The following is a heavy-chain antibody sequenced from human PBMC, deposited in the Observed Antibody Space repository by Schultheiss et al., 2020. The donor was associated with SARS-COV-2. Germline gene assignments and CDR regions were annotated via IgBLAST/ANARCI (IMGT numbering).Heavy chain of an antibody. CDR2: ISGSGGST. Sequence: GGSLRLSCAASGFTFSSHAMSWVRQAPGKGLEWVSAISGSGGSTYYADSVKGRFTISRDNSKNTLYLQMNSLRAEDTAVYYCARDALYGGYVDYWGQGTLVTVSS. CDR1: GFTFSSHA. D-gene: IGHD4/OR15-4a*01. CDR3: ARDALYGGYVDY. V-gene: IGHV3-23*01. J-gene: IGHJ4*02.